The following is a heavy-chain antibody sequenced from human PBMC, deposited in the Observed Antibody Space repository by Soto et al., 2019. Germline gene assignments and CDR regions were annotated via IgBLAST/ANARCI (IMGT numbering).Heavy chain of an antibody. V-gene: IGHV3-21*01. J-gene: IGHJ3*02. CDR2: ISSSSSYI. CDR1: GFTFSSYS. Sequence: EVQLVESGGGLVKPGGSLRLSCAASGFTFSSYSMNWVRQAPGKGLEWVSSISSSSSYIYYADSVKGRFTISRDNAKNSLYLQMNSLRAEDTAVYYCARWAVVVAATEAFDIWGQGTMVTVSS. D-gene: IGHD2-15*01. CDR3: ARWAVVVAATEAFDI.